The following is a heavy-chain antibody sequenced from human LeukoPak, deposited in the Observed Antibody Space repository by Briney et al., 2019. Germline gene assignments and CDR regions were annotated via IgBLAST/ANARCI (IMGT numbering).Heavy chain of an antibody. D-gene: IGHD5-18*01. Sequence: GGSLRLSCAASGFTFSSYAMSWVRQAPGQGLEWVSAISGSGGSTYYADSVKGRFTISRDNSKNTLYLQMGSLRAEDMAVYYCGRDDWSTGLRTAMPRGGVDYWGQGTLVTVSS. CDR1: GFTFSSYA. CDR3: GRDDWSTGLRTAMPRGGVDY. J-gene: IGHJ4*02. V-gene: IGHV3-23*01. CDR2: ISGSGGST.